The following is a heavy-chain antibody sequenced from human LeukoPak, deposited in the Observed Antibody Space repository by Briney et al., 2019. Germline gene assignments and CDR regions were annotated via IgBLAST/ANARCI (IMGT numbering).Heavy chain of an antibody. Sequence: PSETLSLTCTVSGGSISSGGYYWSWIRQHPRKGLEWLGYIYYSGSTYYHPSLKSRLTISVDTSKNQFSLKLSSVTAADTAVYYCARDGAEQDYYCYMDVWGKGTTVTVSS. CDR3: ARDGAEQDYYCYMDV. CDR1: GGSISSGGYY. V-gene: IGHV4-31*03. CDR2: IYYSGST. D-gene: IGHD1/OR15-1a*01. J-gene: IGHJ6*03.